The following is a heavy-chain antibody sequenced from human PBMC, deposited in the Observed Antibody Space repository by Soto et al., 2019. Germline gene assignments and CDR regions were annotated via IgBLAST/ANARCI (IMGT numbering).Heavy chain of an antibody. CDR2: ISNYNGNT. V-gene: IGHV1-18*01. CDR3: ARTSVANSLDY. J-gene: IGHJ4*02. Sequence: QVQLVQSGPEVKKPGASVKVSCKASGYSFSTYNISWVRQAPGQGLEWMGRISNYNGNTDYAQKFEGRLVMTTETSTTTAYMELTSLTSDDAAVYYCARTSVANSLDYWGQGTLVSVSS. D-gene: IGHD1-7*01. CDR1: GYSFSTYN.